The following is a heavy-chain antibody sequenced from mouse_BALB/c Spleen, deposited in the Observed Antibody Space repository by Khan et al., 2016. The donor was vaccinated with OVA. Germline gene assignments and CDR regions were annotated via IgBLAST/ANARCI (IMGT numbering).Heavy chain of an antibody. CDR2: VNPNNGDT. CDR3: ARGYEFFPY. V-gene: IGHV1-26*01. D-gene: IGHD2-12*01. CDR1: GYSFTVYY. J-gene: IGHJ3*01. Sequence: VQLQQSGPDLVKPGASVKISCKASGYSFTVYYMTWVKQSHGKSPEWIGRVNPNNGDTNYNQNFKGKAILTVDKSSNTVYMELRSLTSEDSAVFYCARGYEFFPYWGQGTLVTVSA.